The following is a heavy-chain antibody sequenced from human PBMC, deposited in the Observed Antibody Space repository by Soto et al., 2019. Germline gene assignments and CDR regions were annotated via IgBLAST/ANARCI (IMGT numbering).Heavy chain of an antibody. Sequence: GGSLRLSCAASGFLFNTYTMHWVRQPPGKGLEWVAVISHDGNTKDYADSVKGRFIITRDNSKNTVYLQMSSLRTEDTAVYYCARPGSGYDVLTGRYFYYYHTVDVWGQGTTVTVSS. CDR1: GFLFNTYT. CDR3: ARPGSGYDVLTGRYFYYYHTVDV. D-gene: IGHD3-9*01. CDR2: ISHDGNTK. V-gene: IGHV3-30-3*01. J-gene: IGHJ6*02.